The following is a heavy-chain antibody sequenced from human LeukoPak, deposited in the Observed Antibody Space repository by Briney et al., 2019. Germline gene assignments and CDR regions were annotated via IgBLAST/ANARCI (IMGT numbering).Heavy chain of an antibody. Sequence: GSLRLSCAASGFTFSSYAMNWVRQAPGKGLEWVSVMSSSGGNTYYADSVKGRFTISRDNSKNTLYLQMNSLRAEDTAVYYCAKGGYYYGSGRLYGMDVWGRGTMVTVSS. CDR3: AKGGYYYGSGRLYGMDV. CDR1: GFTFSSYA. D-gene: IGHD3-10*01. V-gene: IGHV3-23*01. CDR2: MSSSGGNT. J-gene: IGHJ6*02.